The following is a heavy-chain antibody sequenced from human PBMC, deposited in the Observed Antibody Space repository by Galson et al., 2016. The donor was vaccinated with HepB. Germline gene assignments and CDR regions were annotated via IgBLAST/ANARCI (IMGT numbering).Heavy chain of an antibody. CDR2: ITAGKDDT. D-gene: IGHD3-22*01. Sequence: SVKVSCKASGYTFTSYGLHWVRQAPGQRLEWMGWITAGKDDTKYSQKFQGRVTITRDTSASTVYMELSSLRSEDTAVYYCARGVGYSDHYYCYGMDVWGQGTTVTVSS. V-gene: IGHV1-3*01. CDR1: GYTFTSYG. CDR3: ARGVGYSDHYYCYGMDV. J-gene: IGHJ6*02.